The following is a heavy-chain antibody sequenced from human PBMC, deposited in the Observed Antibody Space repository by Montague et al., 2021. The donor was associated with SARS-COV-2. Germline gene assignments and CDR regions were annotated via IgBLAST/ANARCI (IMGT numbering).Heavy chain of an antibody. CDR1: GGSFSPYY. V-gene: IGHV4-34*01. CDR2: ISQGGNT. J-gene: IGHJ6*03. CDR3: ARLGDGIVPSPILGLGPYYSFYYVDV. Sequence: SETLSLTCAVSGGSFSPYYWSWIRQPPGKGLEWIGEISQGGNTKYNPSLQSRVSISLDTSRNQFSLKVSSVTAADTAIYYCARLGDGIVPSPILGLGPYYSFYYVDVWGKGTTVTVSS. D-gene: IGHD2-2*02.